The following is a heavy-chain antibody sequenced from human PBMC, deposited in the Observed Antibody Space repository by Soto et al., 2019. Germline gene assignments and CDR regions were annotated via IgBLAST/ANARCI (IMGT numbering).Heavy chain of an antibody. CDR2: IYPGDSDT. Sequence: XASLKISCKGSGYSFTSYWIGWVRQMPGKGLEWMGIIYPGDSDTRYSPPFQGQVTISADKSISTAYLQWSSLKASDTAMYYCERHQGLALFDYWGQGTLVTVSS. CDR1: GYSFTSYW. J-gene: IGHJ4*02. D-gene: IGHD6-19*01. CDR3: ERHQGLALFDY. V-gene: IGHV5-51*01.